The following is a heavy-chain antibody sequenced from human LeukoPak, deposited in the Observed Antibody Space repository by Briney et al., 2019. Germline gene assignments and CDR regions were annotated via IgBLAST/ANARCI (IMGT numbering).Heavy chain of an antibody. D-gene: IGHD2-21*02. CDR3: ARAALIVVVTSDAFDI. V-gene: IGHV3-38-3*01. CDR1: GFTVSSNE. J-gene: IGHJ3*02. CDR2: ISGGST. Sequence: GGSLRLSCAASGFTVSSNEMSWVRQAPGKGLEWVSSISGGSTYYADSRKGRFTISRDNSKNTLYLQMNSLRAEDTAVYYCARAALIVVVTSDAFDIWGQGTMVTVSS.